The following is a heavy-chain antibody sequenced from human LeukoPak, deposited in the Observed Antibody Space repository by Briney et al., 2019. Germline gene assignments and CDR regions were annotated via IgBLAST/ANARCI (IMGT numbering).Heavy chain of an antibody. V-gene: IGHV4-61*02. D-gene: IGHD1-1*01. CDR1: GGSITSGRYY. J-gene: IGHJ5*02. CDR3: ARARRRRLERDWFDP. CDR2: ISTSGST. Sequence: PSQTLSLTCTVSGGSITSGRYYWSWIRQPAGKGLEWIGRISTSGSTNYNPSLKSRVTISVDTSKNQFSLKLSSVTAADTAVYYCARARRRRLERDWFDPWGQGTLVTVSS.